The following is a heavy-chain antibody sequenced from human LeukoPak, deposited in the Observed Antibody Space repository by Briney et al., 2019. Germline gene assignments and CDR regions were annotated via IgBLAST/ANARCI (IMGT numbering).Heavy chain of an antibody. CDR2: ISYDGSNK. CDR1: GFTFSSYA. J-gene: IGHJ6*02. D-gene: IGHD4-17*01. V-gene: IGHV3-30-3*01. Sequence: PGGSLRLSCAASGFTFSSYAMHWVRQAPGKGLEWVAVISYDGSNKYYADSVKGRFTISRDNSKNTLYLQMNSLRAEDTAVYYCARDKVTTSAYYYYYGMDVWGQGTTVTVSS. CDR3: ARDKVTTSAYYYYYGMDV.